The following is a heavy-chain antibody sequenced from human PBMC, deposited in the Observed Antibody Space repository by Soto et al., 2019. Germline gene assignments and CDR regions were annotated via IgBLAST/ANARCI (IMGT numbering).Heavy chain of an antibody. J-gene: IGHJ4*02. Sequence: QVQLVQSGAEVKKPGASVKVSCKASGYTFTSYGIIWVRQAPGQGLEWMGWISAYNGNTNYAQKLQGRVTMTTDTSTSTAYMELRSLRSDDTAVYYCARDRRAARRAEPIAYWGQGTLVTVSS. D-gene: IGHD6-6*01. CDR3: ARDRRAARRAEPIAY. CDR1: GYTFTSYG. V-gene: IGHV1-18*04. CDR2: ISAYNGNT.